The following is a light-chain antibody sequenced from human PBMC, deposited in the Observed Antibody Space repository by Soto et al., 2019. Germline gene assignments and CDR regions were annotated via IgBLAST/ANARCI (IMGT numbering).Light chain of an antibody. CDR1: ESLLHSGGNTY. Sequence: DLLLIQAPLSLPVTLGQPASLSCRSSESLLHSGGNTYLSWLHHRPGQPPRLLIYQISERLSGVSDRFSASRAGTNFTLKISRVEAEDVGIFFCMQSSQLGTFGQGTKVDIK. CDR2: QIS. V-gene: IGKV2-24*01. J-gene: IGKJ1*01. CDR3: MQSSQLGT.